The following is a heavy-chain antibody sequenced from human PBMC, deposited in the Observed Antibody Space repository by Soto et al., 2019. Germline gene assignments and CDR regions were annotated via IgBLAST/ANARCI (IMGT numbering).Heavy chain of an antibody. CDR1: GYTFTSYA. CDR3: ARGVAPYYFDY. Sequence: QVQLVQSGAEDKKPGASVKVSCKASGYTFTSYAMHWVRQAPGQRLEWMGWINAGNGNTKYSQKFQGRVTINRDTSASKAYMELSSLRSEDTAVYYCARGVAPYYFDYWGQGTLVTVSS. V-gene: IGHV1-3*05. J-gene: IGHJ4*02. D-gene: IGHD2-15*01. CDR2: INAGNGNT.